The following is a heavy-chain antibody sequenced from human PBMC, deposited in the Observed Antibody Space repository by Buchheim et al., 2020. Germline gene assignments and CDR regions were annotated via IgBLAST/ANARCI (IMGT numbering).Heavy chain of an antibody. CDR1: GGSISSGDYY. Sequence: QVQLQESGPGLVKPSQTLSLTCTVSGGSISSGDYYWSWIRQPPGKGLEWIGYIYYSGSTYYNPSLKSRVTISVDTSKNQFSRKRSSVTAADTAVYYCARDSRGCTNGVCYPNYYYGMDVWGQGTT. J-gene: IGHJ6*02. V-gene: IGHV4-30-4*01. D-gene: IGHD2-8*01. CDR3: ARDSRGCTNGVCYPNYYYGMDV. CDR2: IYYSGST.